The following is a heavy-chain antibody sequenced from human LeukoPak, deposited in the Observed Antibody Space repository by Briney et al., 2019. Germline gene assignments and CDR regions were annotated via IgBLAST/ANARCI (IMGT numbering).Heavy chain of an antibody. V-gene: IGHV1-46*01. J-gene: IGHJ4*02. D-gene: IGHD1-26*01. Sequence: ASVKVSCKASGYTFTSYYMHWVRQAPGQGLEWMGIINPSGGSTSYAQKFQGRVTMTRDTSASTAYMELSSLRSEDMAVYYCARDNSGSYDYWGQGTLVTVSS. CDR2: INPSGGST. CDR3: ARDNSGSYDY. CDR1: GYTFTSYY.